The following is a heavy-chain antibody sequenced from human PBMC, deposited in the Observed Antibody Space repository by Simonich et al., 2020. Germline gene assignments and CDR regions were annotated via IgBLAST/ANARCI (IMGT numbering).Heavy chain of an antibody. V-gene: IGHV4-34*01. J-gene: IGHJ3*02. Sequence: QVQLQQWGAGLLKPSETLSLTCAVYGGSFSGYYWSWIRQPPGNGLEWIGESNHSGSTNDNPSLKRRVTISVDTSKNQFSLKLSYVTAADTAVYYCARGKGWKNAFDIWGQGTMVTVSS. D-gene: IGHD1-1*01. CDR3: ARGKGWKNAFDI. CDR2: SNHSGST. CDR1: GGSFSGYY.